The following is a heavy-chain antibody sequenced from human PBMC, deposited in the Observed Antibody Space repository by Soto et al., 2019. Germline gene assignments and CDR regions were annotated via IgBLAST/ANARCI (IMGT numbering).Heavy chain of an antibody. CDR3: VRDGSKTLRDWFDP. CDR2: VYATGTT. V-gene: IGHV4-4*07. CDR1: GGSISKFY. Sequence: QVQLQESGPGVVKPSETLSLSCTVSGGSISKFYWSWIRKTAGKGLEWTGRVYATGTTDYNRSLRGRVSMSVDISKKTFSLRLTSVTAADTGVYYCVRDGSKTLRDWFDPWGQGKSVTVSS. J-gene: IGHJ5*02.